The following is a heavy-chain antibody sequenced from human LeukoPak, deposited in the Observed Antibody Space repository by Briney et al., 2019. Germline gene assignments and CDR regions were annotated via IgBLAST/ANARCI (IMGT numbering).Heavy chain of an antibody. D-gene: IGHD2-8*02. CDR3: ARDGISCTGGHCYFAS. V-gene: IGHV3-74*01. CDR1: GFILSNYW. Sequence: PGGSLRLSCATSGFILSNYWMHWVRQAPGKGLVWVSRINNDGSSTTYADSVKGRFTISRDNARNTLYLQMSGLRAEDTAVYYCARDGISCTGGHCYFASWGQGTLVTVSS. CDR2: INNDGSST. J-gene: IGHJ4*02.